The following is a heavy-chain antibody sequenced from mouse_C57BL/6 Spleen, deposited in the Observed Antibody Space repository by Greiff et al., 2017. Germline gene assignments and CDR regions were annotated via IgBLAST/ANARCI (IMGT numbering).Heavy chain of an antibody. CDR3: ERGGDYYGSRVWFAY. J-gene: IGHJ3*01. Sequence: EVQVVESGGGLVKPGGSLKLSCAASGFTFRSYAMSWFRQTPEKRLEWVATISDGGSYTYYPDNVKGRFTISRDNAKNNLYLQMSHLKSEDTAMYYCERGGDYYGSRVWFAYWGQGTLVTVSA. CDR2: ISDGGSYT. CDR1: GFTFRSYA. V-gene: IGHV5-4*01. D-gene: IGHD1-1*01.